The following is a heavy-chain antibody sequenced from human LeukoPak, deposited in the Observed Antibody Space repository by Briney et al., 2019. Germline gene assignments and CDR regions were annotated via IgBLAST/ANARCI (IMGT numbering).Heavy chain of an antibody. D-gene: IGHD6-13*01. CDR1: GYTFTSYY. Sequence: ASVKVSCKASGYTFTSYYMHWVRQAPGQGLEWMGIINPSGGSTSYAQKFQGRVTMTRDTSTSTVYMELSSLRSEDTAVYYCAREREVAAADLTFDYWGQGTLVTVSS. CDR3: AREREVAAADLTFDY. CDR2: INPSGGST. V-gene: IGHV1-46*01. J-gene: IGHJ4*02.